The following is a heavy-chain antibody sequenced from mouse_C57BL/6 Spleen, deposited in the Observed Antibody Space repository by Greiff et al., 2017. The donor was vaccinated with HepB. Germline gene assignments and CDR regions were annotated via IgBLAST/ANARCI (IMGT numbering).Heavy chain of an antibody. V-gene: IGHV1-50*01. CDR1: GYTFTSYW. CDR3: ARGRLRREDYFDY. J-gene: IGHJ2*01. CDR2: IDPSDSYT. D-gene: IGHD2-4*01. Sequence: QVQLQQPGAELVKPGASVKLSCKASGYTFTSYWMQWVKQRPGQGLEWIGEIDPSDSYTNYNQKFKGKATLTVDTSSSTAYMQLSSLTSEDSAVYYCARGRLRREDYFDYWGQGTTLTVSS.